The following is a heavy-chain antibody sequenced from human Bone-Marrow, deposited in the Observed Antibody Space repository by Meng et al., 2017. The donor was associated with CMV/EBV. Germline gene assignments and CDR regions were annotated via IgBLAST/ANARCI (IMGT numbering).Heavy chain of an antibody. CDR3: AKSRITIFGALDY. CDR1: GFTFSSYW. J-gene: IGHJ4*02. CDR2: INSDGSST. D-gene: IGHD3-3*01. V-gene: IGHV3-74*01. Sequence: GGSLRLSCAASGFTFSSYWMHWVRQAPGKGLVWVSRINSDGSSTSYADSVKGRFTISRDNAKNTLYLQMNSLRAEDTAVYYCAKSRITIFGALDYWGQGILVTVSS.